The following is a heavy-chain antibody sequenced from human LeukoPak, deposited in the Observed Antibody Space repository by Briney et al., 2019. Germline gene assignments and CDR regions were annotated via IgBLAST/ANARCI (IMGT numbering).Heavy chain of an antibody. CDR1: GYTFTNYD. CDR2: MNPNSGNT. V-gene: IGHV1-8*01. D-gene: IGHD2-15*01. Sequence: ASVKVSCKPSGYTFTNYDINWVRQAPGQGLEWMGWMNPNSGNTGYAQKFQGRVTMTRNTSISTAYMELSSLRSEDTAVYYCARLGYCSGGSCLAFDIWGQGTMVTVSS. J-gene: IGHJ3*02. CDR3: ARLGYCSGGSCLAFDI.